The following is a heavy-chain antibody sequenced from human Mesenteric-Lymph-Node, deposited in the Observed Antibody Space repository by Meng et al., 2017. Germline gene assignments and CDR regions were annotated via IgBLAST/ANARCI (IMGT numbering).Heavy chain of an antibody. V-gene: IGHV3-74*02. CDR1: GFTVSNYW. CDR3: ADITAGF. CDR2: INTDGSNT. J-gene: IGHJ4*02. Sequence: EVQLVESGGGLVQPGGSLRLSCAASGFTVSNYWMHWVRQAPGKGLVWVSFINTDGSNTAYADSVKGRFTISRDNAKNTLYLQMNSLRVEDTAIYYCADITAGFWGQGTLVTVSS. D-gene: IGHD3-10*01.